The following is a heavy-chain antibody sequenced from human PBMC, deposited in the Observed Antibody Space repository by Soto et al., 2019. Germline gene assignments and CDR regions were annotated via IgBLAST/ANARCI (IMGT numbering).Heavy chain of an antibody. J-gene: IGHJ4*02. D-gene: IGHD3-16*01. V-gene: IGHV1-3*01. CDR1: GYTFTSYA. CDR3: ARDPEEYDHIFDY. CDR2: INAGNGNT. Sequence: SVKVSCKASGYTFTSYAMHWVRQAPGQRLEWMGWINAGNGNTKYSQKFQGRVTITRDTSASTAYMELSSLRSEDSAVYYCARDPEEYDHIFDYWGQGTLVTVSS.